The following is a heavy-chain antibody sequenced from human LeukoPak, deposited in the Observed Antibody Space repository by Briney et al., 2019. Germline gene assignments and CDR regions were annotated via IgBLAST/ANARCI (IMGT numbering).Heavy chain of an antibody. CDR3: ARGGYDFWSGYYSGNWFDP. CDR1: GGSFSGYL. Sequence: SETLSLTCAVYGGSFSGYLWTWIRQAPGKGLEWIGEINHSGSTNYNPSLKSRVTISVDTSKNQFSLKLSSVTAADTAVYYCARGGYDFWSGYYSGNWFDPWGQGTLVTVSS. D-gene: IGHD3-3*01. J-gene: IGHJ5*02. V-gene: IGHV4-34*01. CDR2: INHSGST.